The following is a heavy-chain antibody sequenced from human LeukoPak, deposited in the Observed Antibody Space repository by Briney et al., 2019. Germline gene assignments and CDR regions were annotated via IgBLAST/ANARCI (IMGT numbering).Heavy chain of an antibody. CDR3: ARLGDSYGSGWAKNNYYYYAMDV. J-gene: IGHJ6*02. CDR1: GYLFAKYW. CDR2: IYPDDSDT. D-gene: IGHD6-19*01. V-gene: IGHV5-51*01. Sequence: GESLKISCKGSGYLFAKYWIGWVRQMPGRGLEWMGIIYPDDSDTRYSPSTQGQVSISADNSINTAYLQWRSLEASDTAMYYCARLGDSYGSGWAKNNYYYYAMDVWGQGTTVTVSS.